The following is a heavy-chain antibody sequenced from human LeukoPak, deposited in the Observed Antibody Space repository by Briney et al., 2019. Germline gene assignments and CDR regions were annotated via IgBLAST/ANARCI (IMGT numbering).Heavy chain of an antibody. CDR1: GFPFSSYW. J-gene: IGHJ4*02. D-gene: IGHD5-24*01. CDR2: IKQDGSKK. V-gene: IGHV3-7*04. Sequence: GGSLRLSCVASGFPFSSYWMTWVRQAPGKGLEWVANIKQDGSKKSYVDSVKGRFTTSRDNAKNSLYLQMNSLRAEDTAIYYCTRVGYIDEGIDYWGQGILVTVSS. CDR3: TRVGYIDEGIDY.